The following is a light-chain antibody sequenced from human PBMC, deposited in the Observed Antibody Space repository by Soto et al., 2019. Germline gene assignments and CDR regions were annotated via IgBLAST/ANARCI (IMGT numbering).Light chain of an antibody. J-gene: IGKJ4*01. Sequence: EIVMTQSPATLSVSPGERATLSCRASQSVSSNLAWYQQKPGQAPRLLIYGASIRDTGIPARFSGSGSGTEFTLTISSRQSEDFAVYYCQQYNNWPPLTVGGGTKVEIK. V-gene: IGKV3D-15*01. CDR3: QQYNNWPPLT. CDR2: GAS. CDR1: QSVSSN.